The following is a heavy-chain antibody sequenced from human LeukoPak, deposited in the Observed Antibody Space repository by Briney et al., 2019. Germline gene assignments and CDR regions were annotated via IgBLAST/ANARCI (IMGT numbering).Heavy chain of an antibody. CDR1: GYSISSGYY. V-gene: IGHV4-38-2*02. CDR3: ARADDILTGSAI. Sequence: SETLSLTCTVSGYSISSGYYWGWIWQPPGKGLEWIGSIYHSGSTYYNPSLKSRVTISIDTSKNQFSLKLNSVTAADTAVYYCARADDILTGSAIWGQGTLVTVSS. J-gene: IGHJ4*02. CDR2: IYHSGST. D-gene: IGHD3-9*01.